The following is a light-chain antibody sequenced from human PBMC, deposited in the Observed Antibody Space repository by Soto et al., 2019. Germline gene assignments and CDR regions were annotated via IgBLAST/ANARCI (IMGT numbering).Light chain of an antibody. CDR2: EAS. Sequence: IQMTPSPHTLSASVGDSVAVTCRASENVNGHLAWYQQKPGKAPKLLIYEASILESGVPSRFSGSGFGTEFTLTISGLLPEDFVTYYCQQYNNWPSFGQGTKVDIK. J-gene: IGKJ1*01. CDR3: QQYNNWPS. V-gene: IGKV1-5*03. CDR1: ENVNGH.